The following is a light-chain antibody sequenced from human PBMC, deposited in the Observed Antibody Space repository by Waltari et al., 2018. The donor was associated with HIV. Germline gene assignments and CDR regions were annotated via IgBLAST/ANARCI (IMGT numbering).Light chain of an antibody. CDR2: GAS. V-gene: IGKV3-20*01. CDR1: QSVSSRY. CDR3: QQFGTFP. J-gene: IGKJ4*01. Sequence: EIVLTQSPGPLSLSPGVRATLSCRASQSVSSRYLAWYQQKPGQAPRRVISGASSRATGIPDRFSGSGSGTEFTLTISGLEHEDFAVYYCQQFGTFPFGGGTKVEIK.